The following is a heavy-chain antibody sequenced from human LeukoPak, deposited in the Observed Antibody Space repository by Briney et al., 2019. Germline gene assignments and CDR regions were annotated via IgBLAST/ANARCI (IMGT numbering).Heavy chain of an antibody. D-gene: IGHD6-19*01. CDR1: GGSISSSSYY. CDR3: ARHGSKAFYIAVFSRVNWFDP. CDR2: IYYSGST. Sequence: PSETLSLTCTVSGGSISSSSYYWGWLRQPPGKGLEWIGSIYYSGSTYYNPSLKSRVTISVDTSKNQFSLKLSSVTAADTAVYYCARHGSKAFYIAVFSRVNWFDPWGQGTLVTVSS. J-gene: IGHJ5*02. V-gene: IGHV4-39*01.